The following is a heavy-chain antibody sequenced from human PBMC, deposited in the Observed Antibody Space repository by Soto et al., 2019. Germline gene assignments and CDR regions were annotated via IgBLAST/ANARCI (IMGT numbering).Heavy chain of an antibody. CDR1: GYTFTTYD. CDR2: MNPNSGNT. D-gene: IGHD1-26*01. Sequence: GASVKVSCKASGYTFTTYDINWVRQATGQGLEWMGWMNPNSGNTGHAEKFQGRITMTRDTSTRTAYMEVSSLTSEDTAVYYCARGGRRWDQEYWGQXTLVTVSS. V-gene: IGHV1-8*02. J-gene: IGHJ4*02. CDR3: ARGGRRWDQEY.